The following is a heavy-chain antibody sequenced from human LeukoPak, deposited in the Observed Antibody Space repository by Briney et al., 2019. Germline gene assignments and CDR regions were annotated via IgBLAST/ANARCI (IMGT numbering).Heavy chain of an antibody. V-gene: IGHV4-4*07. CDR1: GGSISSYY. CDR2: ISTSGST. CDR3: ARDKGQYGSGTRGFTWFDP. D-gene: IGHD3-10*01. Sequence: PSETLSLTCTVSGGSISSYYWSWIRQPAGKGLESIGHISTSGSTNYNPSLKSRVTMSVDTSKNQFSLKLNSVTAADTAVYYCARDKGQYGSGTRGFTWFDPWGQGTLVTVSS. J-gene: IGHJ5*02.